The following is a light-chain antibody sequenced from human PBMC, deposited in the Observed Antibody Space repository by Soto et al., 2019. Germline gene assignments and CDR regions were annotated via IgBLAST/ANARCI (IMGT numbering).Light chain of an antibody. CDR3: QQYNNWPT. J-gene: IGKJ5*01. CDR2: ATS. Sequence: EIVLTQSPGTLSLSPGERATLSCRASESVSRNYIAWYQQKPGQAPRLLIFATSNTATGIPDRFGGSGSETEFTLTISSLQSEDFAVYYCQQYNNWPTFGQGTRLEI. CDR1: ESVSRN. V-gene: IGKV3D-15*01.